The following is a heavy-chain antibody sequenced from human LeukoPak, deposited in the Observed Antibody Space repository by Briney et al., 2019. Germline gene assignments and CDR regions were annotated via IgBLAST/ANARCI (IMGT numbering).Heavy chain of an antibody. CDR2: IYSGGYT. J-gene: IGHJ4*02. V-gene: IGHV3-66*02. CDR1: GFTFSSNY. CDR3: ARGIDY. Sequence: GGSLRLSCKVSGFTFSSNYMSWVRQAPGKGLEGVSIIYSGGYTHYADSVKGRFAISRDSPKNTLYLQMNSLRAEDTAVYYCARGIDYWGQGTLVTVSS.